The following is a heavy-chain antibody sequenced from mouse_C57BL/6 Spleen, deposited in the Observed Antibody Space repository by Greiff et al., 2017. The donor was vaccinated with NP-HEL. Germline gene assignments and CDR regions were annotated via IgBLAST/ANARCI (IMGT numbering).Heavy chain of an antibody. J-gene: IGHJ4*01. CDR1: GFTFSSYA. CDR2: ISDGGSYT. D-gene: IGHD6-1*01. Sequence: EVKVVESGGGLVKPGGSLKLSCAASGFTFSSYAMSWVRQTPEKRLEWVATISDGGSYTYYPDNVKGRFTISRDNAKNNLYLQMSHLKSEDTAMYYCARDKGYLCAMDYWGQGTSVTVSS. V-gene: IGHV5-4*01. CDR3: ARDKGYLCAMDY.